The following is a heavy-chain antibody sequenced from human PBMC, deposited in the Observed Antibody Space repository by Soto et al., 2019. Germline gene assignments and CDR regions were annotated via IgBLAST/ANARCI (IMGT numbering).Heavy chain of an antibody. V-gene: IGHV4-39*01. Sequence: SETLSLTCTVSGGSISTSSYYWGWIRQPPGKGLEWIGSIYYSGSTYYNPSLKSRVTISVDTSKNQFSLKLSSVTAADTAVYYCARRYTSGRYGCFAPWGQGTLVTVSS. CDR1: GGSISTSSYY. CDR3: ARRYTSGRYGCFAP. J-gene: IGHJ5*02. D-gene: IGHD6-19*01. CDR2: IYYSGST.